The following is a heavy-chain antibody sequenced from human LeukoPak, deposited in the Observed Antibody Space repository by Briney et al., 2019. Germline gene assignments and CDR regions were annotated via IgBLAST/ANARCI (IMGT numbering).Heavy chain of an antibody. V-gene: IGHV3-66*01. Sequence: PGGSLRLSCAASEFSVGSNYMTWVRQAPGKGLEWVSLIYSGGSTYYADSVKGRFTISRDNAKNSLYLQMNSLRAEDTAVYYCARTLATDGYCSGGSCPRGNWFDPWGQGTLVTVSS. CDR1: EFSVGSNY. J-gene: IGHJ5*02. CDR3: ARTLATDGYCSGGSCPRGNWFDP. CDR2: IYSGGST. D-gene: IGHD2-15*01.